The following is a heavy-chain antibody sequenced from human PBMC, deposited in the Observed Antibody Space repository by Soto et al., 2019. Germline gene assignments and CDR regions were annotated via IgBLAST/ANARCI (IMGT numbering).Heavy chain of an antibody. Sequence: QVRLVQSGAELKKPGASVKVSCKASGNPFISYAISWVRQAPGQGLEWMGRFSVYKGNTIYAQKFHDRLTVTTDTSTTTAYMELRSLTSDDTAVYYCVWSCTGGSCSAYWGQGTLVTVSS. V-gene: IGHV1-18*04. J-gene: IGHJ4*02. CDR3: VWSCTGGSCSAY. CDR2: FSVYKGNT. CDR1: GNPFISYA. D-gene: IGHD2-15*01.